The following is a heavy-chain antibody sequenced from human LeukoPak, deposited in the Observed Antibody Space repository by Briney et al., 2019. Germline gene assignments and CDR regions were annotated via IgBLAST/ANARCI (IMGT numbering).Heavy chain of an antibody. CDR2: TSSSSAYT. Sequence: PGGSLRLSCAPSGFTFSSFSMIWVRQAPGKGLEWVSSTSSSSAYTFYAESGKGRFTISRDNTKNTVHLQMNSLRAEDTAVFYCARDVDTRGHYSRFDPWGQGTLVTVSS. J-gene: IGHJ5*02. CDR1: GFTFSSFS. CDR3: ARDVDTRGHYSRFDP. D-gene: IGHD3-22*01. V-gene: IGHV3-21*01.